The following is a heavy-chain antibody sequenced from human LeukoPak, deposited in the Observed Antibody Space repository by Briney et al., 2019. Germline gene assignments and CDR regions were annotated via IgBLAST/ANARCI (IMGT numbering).Heavy chain of an antibody. CDR3: ARDAGYGGNSDH. CDR2: INKDGSDK. V-gene: IGHV3-7*01. Sequence: GGSLRLSCAASGFTFNMYWMTWVRQAPGKGLESVAYINKDGSDKYYVDSVRGRFTVSRDNAKNSLYLQMNSLRAEDTAVYYCARDAGYGGNSDHWGQGTLVTVSS. D-gene: IGHD4-23*01. J-gene: IGHJ4*02. CDR1: GFTFNMYW.